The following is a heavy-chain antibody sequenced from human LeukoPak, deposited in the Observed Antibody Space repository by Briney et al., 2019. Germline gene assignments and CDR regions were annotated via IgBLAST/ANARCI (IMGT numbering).Heavy chain of an antibody. CDR2: IYTSGST. Sequence: SETLSLTCTVSGGSISSYYWSWIRQPPGQGLEWIGYIYTSGSTNYNPSLKRRVTISVDTSKNQFPLKLSSVTAADTAVYYCARHDAGIAARPFDNGGQGTLVTVSS. V-gene: IGHV4-4*09. J-gene: IGHJ4*02. D-gene: IGHD6-6*01. CDR3: ARHDAGIAARPFDN. CDR1: GGSISSYY.